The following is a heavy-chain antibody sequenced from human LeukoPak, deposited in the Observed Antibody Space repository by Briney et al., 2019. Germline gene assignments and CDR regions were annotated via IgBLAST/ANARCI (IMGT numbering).Heavy chain of an antibody. CDR3: AKSSTMSFRSYYFDY. D-gene: IGHD3-16*02. CDR2: ISTDGGST. J-gene: IGHJ4*02. CDR1: GFTLSNYP. Sequence: GGSLRLSCSASGFTLSNYPMHWVRQAPGKGLEYVSSISTDGGSTYYADSVKGRFTISRDNSKNTLYMQMNGLRAEDTAVYYCAKSSTMSFRSYYFDYWGQGTLVTVSS. V-gene: IGHV3-64*04.